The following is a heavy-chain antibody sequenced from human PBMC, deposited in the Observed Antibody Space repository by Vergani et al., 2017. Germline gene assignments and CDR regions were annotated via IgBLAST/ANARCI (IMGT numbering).Heavy chain of an antibody. Sequence: QVQLQQWGAGLLKPSETLSLTCAVYCGSFSGYYWSWIRQPPGKGLEWIGYIYYSGSTNYNPSLKSRVTISVDTSKNQFSLKLSSVTAADTAVYYCARDRRDYYDSSGYYGGEIDYWGQGTLVTVSS. CDR3: ARDRRDYYDSSGYYGGEIDY. V-gene: IGHV4-34*11. J-gene: IGHJ4*02. CDR2: IYYSGST. CDR1: CGSFSGYY. D-gene: IGHD3-22*01.